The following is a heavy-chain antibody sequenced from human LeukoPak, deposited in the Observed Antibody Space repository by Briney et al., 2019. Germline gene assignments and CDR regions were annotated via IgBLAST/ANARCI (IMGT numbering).Heavy chain of an antibody. Sequence: GGSLRLSCAASGFTFSSYWMSWVRQAPGKGLEWVANIKQDGSEKYYVDSVKGRFTISRDNAKNSLYLQINSLRAEDTAVYYCARGAPGIAAAGTGDYWGQGTLVTVSS. CDR3: ARGAPGIAAAGTGDY. CDR1: GFTFSSYW. CDR2: IKQDGSEK. J-gene: IGHJ4*02. D-gene: IGHD6-13*01. V-gene: IGHV3-7*03.